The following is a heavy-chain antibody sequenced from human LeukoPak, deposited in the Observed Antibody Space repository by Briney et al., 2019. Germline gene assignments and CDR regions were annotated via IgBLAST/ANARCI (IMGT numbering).Heavy chain of an antibody. J-gene: IGHJ4*02. Sequence: GGSLRLSCAASGFTFSSYAMHWVRQAPGKGLEWVAVISYDGSNKYYADSVKGRFTISRDNSKNTLYLQMNSLRAEDTAVYYCARDPGEAYSSSYFDCWGQGTLVTVSS. CDR1: GFTFSSYA. V-gene: IGHV3-30*04. CDR3: ARDPGEAYSSSYFDC. D-gene: IGHD6-13*01. CDR2: ISYDGSNK.